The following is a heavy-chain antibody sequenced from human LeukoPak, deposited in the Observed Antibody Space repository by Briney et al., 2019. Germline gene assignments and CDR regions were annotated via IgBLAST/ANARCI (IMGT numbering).Heavy chain of an antibody. J-gene: IGHJ4*02. V-gene: IGHV3-23*01. CDR1: GFTLTTYA. D-gene: IGHD6-19*01. CDR2: IGGGVTLT. Sequence: GGSLRLSCAGSGFTLTTYAMSWVRQAPGKRLEWVSAIGGGVTLTFYADSVKGRFTMSRDNSNNTLYLQMDSLRAEDTAVYYCATLRIGRGPSSGWVDWGQGTLVTVSS. CDR3: ATLRIGRGPSSGWVD.